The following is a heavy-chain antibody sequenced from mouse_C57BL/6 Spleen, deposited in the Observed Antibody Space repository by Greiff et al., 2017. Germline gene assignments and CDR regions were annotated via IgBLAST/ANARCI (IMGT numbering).Heavy chain of an antibody. CDR1: GFTFSSYG. V-gene: IGHV5-6*01. J-gene: IGHJ4*01. CDR2: ISSGGSYT. D-gene: IGHD3-3*01. Sequence: EVQRVESGGDLVKPGGSLKLSCAASGFTFSSYGMSWVRQTPDKRLEWVATISSGGSYTYYPDSVKGRFTISRDNAKNTLYLQMSSLKSEDTAMYYGTREGWSGDYAMDYWGQGTSVTVSS. CDR3: TREGWSGDYAMDY.